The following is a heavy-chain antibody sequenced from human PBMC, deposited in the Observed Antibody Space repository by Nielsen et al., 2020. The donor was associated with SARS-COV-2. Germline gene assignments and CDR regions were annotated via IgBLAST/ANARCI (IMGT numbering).Heavy chain of an antibody. CDR2: INSDGSST. D-gene: IGHD4-17*01. V-gene: IGHV3-74*01. J-gene: IGHJ4*02. Sequence: GESLKISCSASGFTFSAYGMSWVRQAPGKGLVWVSRINSDGSSTSYADSVKGRFTISRDNAKNTLYLQMNSLRAEDTAVYYCAITHDYGDYEDYWGQGTLVTVSS. CDR1: GFTFSAYG. CDR3: AITHDYGDYEDY.